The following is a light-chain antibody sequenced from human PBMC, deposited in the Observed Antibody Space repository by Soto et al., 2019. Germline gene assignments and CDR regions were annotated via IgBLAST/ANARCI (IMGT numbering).Light chain of an antibody. CDR3: SSYRATGSLLI. J-gene: IGLJ2*01. V-gene: IGLV2-14*01. Sequence: QSALTQPASVSGSLGQSITLSCTGTSSDIGGYGYVYWYQQSPGKAPKLIIFEVRERPLGVSDRFSGSKSGNTASLTISGLQSEDEATYYCSSYRATGSLLIFGGGTQLTVL. CDR1: SSDIGGYGY. CDR2: EVR.